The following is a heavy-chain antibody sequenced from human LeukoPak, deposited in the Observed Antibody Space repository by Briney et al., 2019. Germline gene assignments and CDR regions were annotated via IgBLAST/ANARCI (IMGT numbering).Heavy chain of an antibody. CDR2: IYYSGST. Sequence: SETLSLTCTVSGGSISSYYWSWIRQPPGKGLEWIGYIYYSGSTNYNPSLKSRVTISVDTSKNQFSLKLSSVTAADTAVYYCAGHQPYGGNSCFDYWGQGTLVTVSS. CDR3: AGHQPYGGNSCFDY. V-gene: IGHV4-59*08. J-gene: IGHJ4*02. D-gene: IGHD4-23*01. CDR1: GGSISSYY.